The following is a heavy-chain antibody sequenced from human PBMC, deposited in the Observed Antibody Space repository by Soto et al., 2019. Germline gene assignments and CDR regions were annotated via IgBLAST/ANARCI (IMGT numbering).Heavy chain of an antibody. CDR2: INYSGST. J-gene: IGHJ4*02. Sequence: SETLSLTCTVSGGSISSSSYYWGWIRQPPGKGLEWIGSINYSGSTNYNPSLKSRVTISVDTSKNQFSLKLSSVTAADTAVYYCARVWQLVLDYWGQGTLVTVSS. V-gene: IGHV4-39*07. CDR1: GGSISSSSYY. D-gene: IGHD6-6*01. CDR3: ARVWQLVLDY.